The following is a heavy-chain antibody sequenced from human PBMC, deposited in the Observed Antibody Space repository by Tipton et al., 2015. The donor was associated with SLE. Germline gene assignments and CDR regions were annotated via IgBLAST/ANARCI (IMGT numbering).Heavy chain of an antibody. V-gene: IGHV3-21*04. CDR2: LDTTGNYA. Sequence: SLRLSCAASGFTFSSYNMNWVRQAPGKGLEWVSLLDTTGNYAYYAESVRGRFTISRDVSKNTLYLQMNSLRSEDTAVYYCATGRTDADDWGQGTLVTVSA. CDR1: GFTFSSYN. D-gene: IGHD5-24*01. CDR3: ATGRTDADD. J-gene: IGHJ4*02.